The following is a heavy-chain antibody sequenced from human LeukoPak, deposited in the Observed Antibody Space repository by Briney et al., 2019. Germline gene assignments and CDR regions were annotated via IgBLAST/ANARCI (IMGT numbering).Heavy chain of an antibody. J-gene: IGHJ4*02. D-gene: IGHD6-13*01. V-gene: IGHV3-30*02. CDR2: IRYDGTEK. CDR3: ARQDGIAAAGHFDY. CDR1: GFTFRNYG. Sequence: TGGSLRLSCAASGFTFRNYGMHWVRQAPGMGLEWVAFIRYDGTEKYYVDSVKGRFSISRDNAKNSLYLQMNSLRAEDTAVYFCARQDGIAAAGHFDYWGQGTLVTVSS.